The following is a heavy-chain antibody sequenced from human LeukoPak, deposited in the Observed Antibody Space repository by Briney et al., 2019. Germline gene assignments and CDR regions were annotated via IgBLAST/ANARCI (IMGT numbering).Heavy chain of an antibody. CDR1: GFIFRTYW. CDR2: IKSDGRT. J-gene: IGHJ1*01. Sequence: GGSLRLSCTTSGFIFRTYWMHWVRQAPGKGLVWVSRIKSDGRTNYADSVKGRFTISRDNAKNTVSLQMNSLRAEDTGVYYCARAPSEIGGYYPEYFRHWGQGTLVIVSS. CDR3: ARAPSEIGGYYPEYFRH. D-gene: IGHD3-22*01. V-gene: IGHV3-74*01.